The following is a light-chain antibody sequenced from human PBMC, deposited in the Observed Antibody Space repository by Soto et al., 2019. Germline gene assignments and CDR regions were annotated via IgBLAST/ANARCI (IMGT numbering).Light chain of an antibody. V-gene: IGKV3-11*01. CDR3: QQRSNWQT. Sequence: EIVLTQSPATLSLSPGERATLSCRASQSVSSYLAWYQQKPGQAPRLLIYDASNRATGIPARFSGSGSGTVFTLTISSLAPEDFAVYYCQQRSNWQTFGQGTKLEIK. J-gene: IGKJ2*01. CDR1: QSVSSY. CDR2: DAS.